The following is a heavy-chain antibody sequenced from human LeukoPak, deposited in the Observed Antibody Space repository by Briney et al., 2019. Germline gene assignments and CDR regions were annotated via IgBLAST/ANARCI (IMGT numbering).Heavy chain of an antibody. J-gene: IGHJ4*02. CDR2: ISSSSSYI. D-gene: IGHD3-22*01. Sequence: GSLRLSCAASGFTFSSYSMNWVRQAPGKGLEWVSSISSSSSYIYYADSVKGRFTISRDSAKNSLYLQMNSLRAEDTAVYYCARDTYYDSSGTYYFDYWGQGTLVTVSS. CDR1: GFTFSSYS. CDR3: ARDTYYDSSGTYYFDY. V-gene: IGHV3-21*01.